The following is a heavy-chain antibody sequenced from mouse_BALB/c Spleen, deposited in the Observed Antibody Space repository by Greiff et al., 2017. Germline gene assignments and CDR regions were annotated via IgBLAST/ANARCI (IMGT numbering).Heavy chain of an antibody. CDR3: VRDGTTAWFAY. Sequence: EVQLVETGGGLVQPKGSLKLSCAASGFTFNTNAMNWVRQAPGKGLEWVARIRSKSNNYATYYADSVKDRFTISRDDSQSMLYLQMNNLKTEDTAMYYCVRDGTTAWFAYWGQGTLVTVSA. V-gene: IGHV10S3*01. J-gene: IGHJ3*01. CDR1: GFTFNTNA. CDR2: IRSKSNNYAT. D-gene: IGHD1-1*01.